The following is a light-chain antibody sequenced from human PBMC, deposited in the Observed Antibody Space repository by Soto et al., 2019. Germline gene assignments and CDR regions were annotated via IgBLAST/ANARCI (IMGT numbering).Light chain of an antibody. CDR3: QQYNNWPPIT. Sequence: EIVMTQSPATLSVSPGERATLSCRASQSVSSNLAWYQQNPGQAPRLLIYGASTRATGIPARCSGSGSGTEFSLTISNRQSEDVAVYYCQQYNNWPPITFGQGTKLEIK. V-gene: IGKV3-15*01. CDR2: GAS. CDR1: QSVSSN. J-gene: IGKJ2*01.